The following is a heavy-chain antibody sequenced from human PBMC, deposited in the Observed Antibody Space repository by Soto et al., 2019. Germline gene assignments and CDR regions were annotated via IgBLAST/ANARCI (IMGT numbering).Heavy chain of an antibody. V-gene: IGHV3-33*01. Sequence: QEQLVESGGGVVQPGTSLRLSCEASRFTFSNYGMHWVRLAPGKGLEWVSVIWYDGSNKYYADSVKGRFTISRDNSKNTVYLQMNSLRAEDTAVYYCARATSSVTTNSFDIWGQGTMVTVSS. CDR3: ARATSSVTTNSFDI. D-gene: IGHD4-17*01. CDR1: RFTFSNYG. J-gene: IGHJ3*02. CDR2: IWYDGSNK.